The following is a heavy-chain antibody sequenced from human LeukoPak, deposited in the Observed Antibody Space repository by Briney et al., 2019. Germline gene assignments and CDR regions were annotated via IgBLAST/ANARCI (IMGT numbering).Heavy chain of an antibody. J-gene: IGHJ6*03. CDR2: MSGSGGST. V-gene: IGHV3-23*01. CDR3: AKDGVMFASLIYWYMDV. CDR1: GFTFGSYA. D-gene: IGHD3-10*02. Sequence: GGSLRLSCAASGFTFGSYAMSWVRQAPGKGLEWVSAMSGSGGSTYYADSVKGRFTISRDNSKNTLYLQMNSLRAEDTAVYYCAKDGVMFASLIYWYMDVWGRGTTVTVSS.